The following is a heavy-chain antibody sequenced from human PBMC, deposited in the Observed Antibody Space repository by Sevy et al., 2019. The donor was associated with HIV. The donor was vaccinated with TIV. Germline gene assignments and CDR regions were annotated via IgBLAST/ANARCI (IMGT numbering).Heavy chain of an antibody. CDR3: ALVPDRYYFDY. Sequence: GESLKISCAASGFTFSSYAMSWVRQAPGKGLEWVSAISGSGGSTYYADSVKGRFTISRDNSKNTLYLQMNSLRAEDTAVYYCALVPDRYYFDYWGQGTLVTVSS. CDR1: GFTFSSYA. V-gene: IGHV3-23*01. CDR2: ISGSGGST. J-gene: IGHJ4*02. D-gene: IGHD6-13*01.